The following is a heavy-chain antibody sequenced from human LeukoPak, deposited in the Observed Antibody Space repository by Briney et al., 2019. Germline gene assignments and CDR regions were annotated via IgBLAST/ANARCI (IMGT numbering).Heavy chain of an antibody. V-gene: IGHV3-43D*04. CDR3: ARDQGGPRDY. Sequence: PGGSLRLSCAASGFTFDDFAMHWVRQAPGKGLEWVSLISWEGQTTYYADSVRGRFTISRDNAKNTLYLQMNSLRAEDTAVYYCARDQGGPRDYWGQGSLVTVSS. CDR2: ISWEGQTT. J-gene: IGHJ4*02. CDR1: GFTFDDFA. D-gene: IGHD3-16*01.